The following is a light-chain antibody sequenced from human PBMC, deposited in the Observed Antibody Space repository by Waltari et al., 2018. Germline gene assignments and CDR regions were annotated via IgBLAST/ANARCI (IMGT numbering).Light chain of an antibody. CDR3: QQNYTAPLT. CDR1: QSISSY. J-gene: IGKJ4*01. CDR2: DAA. V-gene: IGKV1-39*01. Sequence: EIQMTQSPSSLSASVGDRVTITCRASQSISSYLNWDQQKPGKDTKLLIYDAASLQSGVPSRCSGSGSGTDFTLTISSRKKEDFATYFCQQNYTAPLTFGGGTKGDI.